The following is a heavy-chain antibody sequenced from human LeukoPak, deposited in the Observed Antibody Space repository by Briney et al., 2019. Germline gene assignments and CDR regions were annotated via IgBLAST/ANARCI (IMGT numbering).Heavy chain of an antibody. CDR1: GGSISSYY. CDR3: ARVQVILTGYYYYYYMDV. Sequence: SETLSLTCTVSGGSISSYYWSWIRQPPGKGLEWIGYIYYSGSTNYNPSLKSRVTISVDTSKNQFSLKLSSVTAADTAVYYCARVQVILTGYYYYYYMDVWGKGTTVTISS. CDR2: IYYSGST. D-gene: IGHD3-9*01. V-gene: IGHV4-59*01. J-gene: IGHJ6*03.